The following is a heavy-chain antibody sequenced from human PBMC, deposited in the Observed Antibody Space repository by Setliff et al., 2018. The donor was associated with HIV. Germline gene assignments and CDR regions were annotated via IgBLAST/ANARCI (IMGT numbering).Heavy chain of an antibody. CDR1: GGSISSYS. CDR2: INTSGTT. V-gene: IGHV4-4*09. Sequence: SETLSLTCTVSGGSISSYSWSWIRQPPGKGLEWIGYINTSGTTNYNPSLKSRVTISVDTSKNQFSLKLSSVTAADTAVYFCARQTYYYDNSGHNWFDPWGQGTLVTVSS. CDR3: ARQTYYYDNSGHNWFDP. J-gene: IGHJ5*02. D-gene: IGHD3-22*01.